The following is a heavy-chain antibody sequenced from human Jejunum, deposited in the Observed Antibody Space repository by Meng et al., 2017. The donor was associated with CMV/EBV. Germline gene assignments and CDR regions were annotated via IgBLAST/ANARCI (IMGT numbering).Heavy chain of an antibody. D-gene: IGHD3-22*01. J-gene: IGHJ4*02. CDR2: LWYDGSRK. CDR1: GFLLNSYG. V-gene: IGHV3-33*01. Sequence: SGFLLNSYGIHWVRQFPGKGLEWVAVLWYDGSRKYFADSVQGRFSISRDDSKNTVYLQMNSLRAEDTAVYYCARDNDGSSHYSQFDYWGQGTLVTVSS. CDR3: ARDNDGSSHYSQFDY.